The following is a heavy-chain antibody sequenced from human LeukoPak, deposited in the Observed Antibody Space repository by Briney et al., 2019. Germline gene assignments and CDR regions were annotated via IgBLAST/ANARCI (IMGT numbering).Heavy chain of an antibody. CDR2: ISYDGSNK. CDR3: ARVTTLIAAANSFDY. D-gene: IGHD6-13*01. V-gene: IGHV3-30*04. CDR1: GFTFSSYT. J-gene: IGHJ4*02. Sequence: PGGSLRLSCAASGFTFSSYTMHWVRQAPGKGLEWVAVISYDGSNKYYADSVKGRFTISRDNSKNTLYLQMNSLRAEDTAVYYCARVTTLIAAANSFDYWGQGTLVTVSS.